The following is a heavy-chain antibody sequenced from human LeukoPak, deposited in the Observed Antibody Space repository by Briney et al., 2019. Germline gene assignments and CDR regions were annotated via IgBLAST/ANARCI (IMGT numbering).Heavy chain of an antibody. CDR1: GASISSTGYY. D-gene: IGHD2-15*01. CDR3: ARHRVASAYSSFDY. CDR2: LFNSGVT. V-gene: IGHV4-39*01. Sequence: SETLSLTCTVSGASISSTGYYWGWIRQSPGKRLEWIGSLFNSGVTYYSPSLKSRVSTSVDTSNNHFSLRLTSLTAADTAIHYCARHRVASAYSSFDYWGQGTLVTVSS. J-gene: IGHJ4*02.